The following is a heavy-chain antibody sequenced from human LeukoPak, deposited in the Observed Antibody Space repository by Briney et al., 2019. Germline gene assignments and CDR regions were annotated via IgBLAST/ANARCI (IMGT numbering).Heavy chain of an antibody. Sequence: GGSLRLSCVASGFTFSAYGMHWVRQAPGKGLEWVAVISDDGSNKYYVDSVKGRFTISRDNAKNSLYLQMISLSAEDMAVYYCARDLWGTTVTTDYFDSWGQGTLVTVSS. D-gene: IGHD4-17*01. CDR2: ISDDGSNK. J-gene: IGHJ4*02. CDR3: ARDLWGTTVTTDYFDS. V-gene: IGHV3-30*03. CDR1: GFTFSAYG.